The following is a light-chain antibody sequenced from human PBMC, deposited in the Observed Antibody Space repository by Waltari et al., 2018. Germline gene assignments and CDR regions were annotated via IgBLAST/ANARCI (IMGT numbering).Light chain of an antibody. CDR2: HAS. CDR3: QKYVRLPAT. CDR1: QSVGKF. J-gene: IGKJ1*01. Sequence: EVVLTQSPSTLSLSPGERDTLSCRASQSVGKFLARYQQRPGQAPRLLIYHASIWATGLPDRFSGSGSGTDFRLTISGLEPEDFAVYYCQKYVRLPATFGQGTKVEI. V-gene: IGKV3-20*01.